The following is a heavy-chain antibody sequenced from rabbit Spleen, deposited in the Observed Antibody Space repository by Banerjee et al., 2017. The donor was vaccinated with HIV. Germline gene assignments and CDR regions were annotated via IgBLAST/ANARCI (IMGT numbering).Heavy chain of an antibody. CDR1: GFDVSSYG. D-gene: IGHD2-1*01. J-gene: IGHJ4*01. V-gene: IGHV1S47*01. CDR2: IDPVFGST. Sequence: QEQLVESGGGLVQPGGSLKLSCKASGFDVSSYGVSWVRQAPGTGLEWIGYIDPVFGSTNYANWVNGRFTISRENTQNTLYLQLNSLTAADTATYFCARGSATMTMVITGYYLSLWGPGTLVTVS. CDR3: ARGSATMTMVITGYYLSL.